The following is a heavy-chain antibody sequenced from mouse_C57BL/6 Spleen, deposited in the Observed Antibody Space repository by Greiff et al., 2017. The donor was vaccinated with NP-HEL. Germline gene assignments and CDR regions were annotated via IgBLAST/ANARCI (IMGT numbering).Heavy chain of an antibody. CDR1: GYTFTSYW. J-gene: IGHJ1*03. CDR3: ARGDYDGSGSWYFDV. CDR2: IDPSDSET. D-gene: IGHD2-4*01. V-gene: IGHV1-52*01. Sequence: QVQLKQPGAELVRPGSSVKLSCKASGYTFTSYWMHWVKQRPIQGLEWIGNIDPSDSETHYNQKFKDKATLTVDKSSSTAYMQLSSLTSEDSAVYYCARGDYDGSGSWYFDVWGTGTTVTVSS.